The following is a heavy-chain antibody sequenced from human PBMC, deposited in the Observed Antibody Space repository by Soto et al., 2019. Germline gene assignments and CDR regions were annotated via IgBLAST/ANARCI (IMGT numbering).Heavy chain of an antibody. V-gene: IGHV3-23*01. CDR1: GFTFSSYA. D-gene: IGHD3-22*01. CDR3: ASSGYYYDSSGETYYYYGMDV. CDR2: ISGSGGST. Sequence: EVQLLESGGGLVQPGGSLRLSCAASGFTFSSYAMSWVRQAPGKGLEWVSAISGSGGSTYYADSVKGRFTISRDNSKNTLYLQMNSLRAEDTAVYYCASSGYYYDSSGETYYYYGMDVWGQGTTVTVSS. J-gene: IGHJ6*02.